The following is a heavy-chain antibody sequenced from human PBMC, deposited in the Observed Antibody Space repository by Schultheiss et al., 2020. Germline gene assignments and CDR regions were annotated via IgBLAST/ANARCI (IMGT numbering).Heavy chain of an antibody. D-gene: IGHD3-9*01. J-gene: IGHJ6*02. CDR1: GYTFTSYY. V-gene: IGHV1-46*01. CDR3: ARSPPVLRYFGRMDV. Sequence: ASVKVSCKASGYTFTSYYMHWVRQAPGQGLEWMGIINPSGGSTSYAQKFQGRVTMTRDTSTSTVYMELSSLRSEDTAVYYCARSPPVLRYFGRMDVWGQGTTVTVSS. CDR2: INPSGGST.